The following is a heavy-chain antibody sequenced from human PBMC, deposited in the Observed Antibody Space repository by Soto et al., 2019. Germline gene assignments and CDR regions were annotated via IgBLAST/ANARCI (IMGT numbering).Heavy chain of an antibody. D-gene: IGHD3-10*01. CDR1: GFTFGNYA. CDR2: ITWNSGSL. V-gene: IGHV3-9*01. CDR3: ANSFGSGSYPFDS. Sequence: EVQLVESGGGLVQPGRSLRLSCAASGFTFGNYAMHWVRQAPGKGLEWVSLITWNSGSLSYADSVKGRFTISRDNAKNSLYLDMNSLRPEDTALYYCANSFGSGSYPFDSWGQGTLVTVSS. J-gene: IGHJ4*02.